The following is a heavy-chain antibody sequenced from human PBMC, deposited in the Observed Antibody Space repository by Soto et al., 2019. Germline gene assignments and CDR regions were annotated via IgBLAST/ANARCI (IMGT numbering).Heavy chain of an antibody. Sequence: EVQLVESGGGLVQPGGSLRLSCAASGFTFSSYSMNWVRQAPGKGLEWVSYISSSSSTIYYADSVKGRFTISRDNAKNALYLQMTSMRAEDTAVYYCAREPGVTGAFDIWGQGTMVTVSS. CDR2: ISSSSSTI. J-gene: IGHJ3*02. CDR3: AREPGVTGAFDI. D-gene: IGHD3-10*01. V-gene: IGHV3-48*01. CDR1: GFTFSSYS.